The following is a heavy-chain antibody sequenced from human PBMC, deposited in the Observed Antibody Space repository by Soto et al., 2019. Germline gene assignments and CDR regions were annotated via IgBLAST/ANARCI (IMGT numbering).Heavy chain of an antibody. V-gene: IGHV3-21*01. CDR3: VREAGIVVSTTPVSY. J-gene: IGHJ4*02. CDR2: ISSSSSYI. CDR1: EFTFSSDS. D-gene: IGHD3-22*01. Sequence: PGGSLRLSCVASEFTFSSDSMNIVRHAPGKGLEWVSSISSSSSYIYYADSVKGRFTISRDNAKNSLYLQMNSLRAEDTAVYYCVREAGIVVSTTPVSYWGQGTLATVS.